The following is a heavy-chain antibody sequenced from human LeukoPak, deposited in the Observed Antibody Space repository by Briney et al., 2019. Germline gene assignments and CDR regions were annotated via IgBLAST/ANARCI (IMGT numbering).Heavy chain of an antibody. CDR3: ARGGYGDYAWGSYRAKQDFDY. J-gene: IGHJ4*02. V-gene: IGHV4-4*07. D-gene: IGHD3-16*02. CDR1: GGSISSYY. Sequence: SETLSLTCTVSGGSISSYYWSWIRQPAGKGLEWIGRIYTSGSTNYNPSLKSRVTMSVDTSKNQFSLKLSSVTAADTAVYYCARGGYGDYAWGSYRAKQDFDYWGQGTLVTVSS. CDR2: IYTSGST.